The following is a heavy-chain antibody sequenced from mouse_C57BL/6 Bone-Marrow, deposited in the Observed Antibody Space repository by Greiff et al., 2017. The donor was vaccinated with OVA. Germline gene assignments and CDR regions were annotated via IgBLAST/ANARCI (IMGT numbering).Heavy chain of an antibody. CDR3: ARERYYGSRGAWFAY. CDR2: INPNNGGT. CDR1: GYTFTDYN. V-gene: IGHV1-18*01. Sequence: VHVKQSGPELVKPGASVKIPCKASGYTFTDYNMDWVKQSHGKSLEWIGDINPNNGGTIYNQKFKGKATLTVDKSSSTAYMELRSLTSEDTAVYYCARERYYGSRGAWFAYWGQGTLVTVSA. D-gene: IGHD1-1*01. J-gene: IGHJ3*01.